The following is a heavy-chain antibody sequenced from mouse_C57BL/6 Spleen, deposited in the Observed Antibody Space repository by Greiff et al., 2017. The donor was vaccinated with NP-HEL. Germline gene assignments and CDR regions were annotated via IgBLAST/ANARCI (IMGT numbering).Heavy chain of an antibody. CDR1: GYTFTSYW. CDR2: INPSNGGT. J-gene: IGHJ3*01. V-gene: IGHV1-53*01. D-gene: IGHD2-4*01. Sequence: QVQLQQSGTELVKPGASVKLSCKASGYTFTSYWLHWVKQRPGQGLEWIGNINPSNGGTNYNENVKSKATLTVHKSYSTAYMQLSILTSEDSAVYYCARDGLDDYDGFAYWGQGTLVTVSA. CDR3: ARDGLDDYDGFAY.